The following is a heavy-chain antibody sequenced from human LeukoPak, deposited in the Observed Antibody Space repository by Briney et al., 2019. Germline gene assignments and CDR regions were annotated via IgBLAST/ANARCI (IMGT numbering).Heavy chain of an antibody. J-gene: IGHJ4*02. Sequence: ASVKVSCKASGYTFTSYYMHWVRQAPGQGLEWMGIINPSGGSTNYAQKFQGRVTITTDESTSTAYMELSSLRSEDTAVYYCARESMSALVYAFDAWGQGTLVTVSS. D-gene: IGHD2-8*01. CDR2: INPSGGST. CDR3: ARESMSALVYAFDA. CDR1: GYTFTSYY. V-gene: IGHV1-46*01.